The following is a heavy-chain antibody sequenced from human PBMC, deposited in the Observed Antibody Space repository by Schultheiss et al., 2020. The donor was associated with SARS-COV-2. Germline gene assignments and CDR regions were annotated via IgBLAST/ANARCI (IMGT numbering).Heavy chain of an antibody. CDR1: GFTFSIYG. V-gene: IGHV3-23*01. CDR3: AKDLARIAVAGTGDY. J-gene: IGHJ4*02. D-gene: IGHD6-19*01. Sequence: GGSLRLSCAASGFTFSIYGMKWVRQAPGKGLEWVSAISGSGGSTYYADSVKGRFTISRDNSKNTLYLQMNSLRAEDTAVYYCAKDLARIAVAGTGDYWGQGTLVTVSS. CDR2: ISGSGGST.